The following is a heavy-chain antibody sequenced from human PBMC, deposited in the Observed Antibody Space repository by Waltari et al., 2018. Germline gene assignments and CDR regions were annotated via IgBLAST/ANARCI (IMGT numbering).Heavy chain of an antibody. V-gene: IGHV4-38-2*01. D-gene: IGHD2-15*01. CDR3: AGRMKSVGWYSRDAFDI. Sequence: QVQLQESGPGLVKPSETLSLTCAVSGYSISSGYYWGWIRQPPGKGLEWIGSIYHSGSTYYNPSLKSRVTISVDTSKNQFSLKLSSVTAADTAVYYCAGRMKSVGWYSRDAFDIWGQGTMVTVSS. CDR1: GYSISSGYY. J-gene: IGHJ3*02. CDR2: IYHSGST.